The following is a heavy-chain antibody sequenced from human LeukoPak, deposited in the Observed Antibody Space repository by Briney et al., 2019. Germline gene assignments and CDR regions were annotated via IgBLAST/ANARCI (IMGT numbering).Heavy chain of an antibody. Sequence: GGSLRLSCAASGFSFSIFAMSWVRQAPGKGLEWVSALSGSGGNTYYADSVKDRFTFSRDNSKNMLYLQMNSLRGEDTAVYYCAKGAGFYDILTDYYFDYWGQGTLVTVSS. CDR2: LSGSGGNT. CDR3: AKGAGFYDILTDYYFDY. CDR1: GFSFSIFA. J-gene: IGHJ4*02. D-gene: IGHD3-9*01. V-gene: IGHV3-23*01.